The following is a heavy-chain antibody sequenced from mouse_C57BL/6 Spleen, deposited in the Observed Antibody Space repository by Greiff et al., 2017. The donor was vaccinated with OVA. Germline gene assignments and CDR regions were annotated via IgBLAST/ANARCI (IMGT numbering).Heavy chain of an antibody. D-gene: IGHD2-2*01. Sequence: VQLQQSGAELVRPGASVKLSCTASGFTIKDDYMHWVKQRPEQGLEWIGWIDPENGDTDYVSKFQGKATITADTSSNTAYLQLSSLTSEDTAVYYCTTSLYGYDPAWFAYWGQGTLVTVSA. J-gene: IGHJ3*01. V-gene: IGHV14-4*01. CDR2: IDPENGDT. CDR1: GFTIKDDY. CDR3: TTSLYGYDPAWFAY.